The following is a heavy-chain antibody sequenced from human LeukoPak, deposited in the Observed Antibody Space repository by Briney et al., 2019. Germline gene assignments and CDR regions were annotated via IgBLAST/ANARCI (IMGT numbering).Heavy chain of an antibody. V-gene: IGHV3-30*04. J-gene: IGHJ6*04. D-gene: IGHD2/OR15-2a*01. Sequence: PGRSLRLSCAASGFTFSSYAMHWVRQAPGKGLEWVAVISYDGSNKYYADSVKGRFTISRDNSKNTLYLQMNSLRAEDTAVYYCARGHFGDVWGKGTTVTVSS. CDR1: GFTFSSYA. CDR3: ARGHFGDV. CDR2: ISYDGSNK.